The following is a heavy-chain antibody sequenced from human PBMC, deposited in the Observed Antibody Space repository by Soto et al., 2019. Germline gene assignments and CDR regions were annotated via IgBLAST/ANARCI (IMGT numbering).Heavy chain of an antibody. CDR3: ARSPTVRGVISGMDV. J-gene: IGHJ6*02. V-gene: IGHV4-30-4*01. Sequence: SETLSLTCTVSGGSISSGIHYWSWIRQPPGKGLEWIGYIYYSGTTYYNPSLKTRVAISVDTSKNQFSLKLSSVTAADTAVYYCARSPTVRGVISGMDVWGQGTTVTV. D-gene: IGHD3-10*01. CDR1: GGSISSGIHY. CDR2: IYYSGTT.